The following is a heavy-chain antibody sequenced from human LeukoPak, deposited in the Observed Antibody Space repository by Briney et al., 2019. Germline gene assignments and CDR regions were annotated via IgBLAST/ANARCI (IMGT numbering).Heavy chain of an antibody. J-gene: IGHJ5*02. V-gene: IGHV4-59*01. CDR3: ARVGRTGFDP. CDR1: GGSISSYY. CDR2: IYYSGST. Sequence: SETLSLTCTVSGGSISSYYWSWIRQPPGKGLEWIGYIYYSGSTNYNPSLKSRVTISVDTSKNQFSLKLSSVTAAETAVYYCARVGRTGFDPWGQGTLVTVSS. D-gene: IGHD1-26*01.